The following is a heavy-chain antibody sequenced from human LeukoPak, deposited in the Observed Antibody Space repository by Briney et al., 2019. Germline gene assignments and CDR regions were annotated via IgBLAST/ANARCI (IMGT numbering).Heavy chain of an antibody. CDR1: GFTFSSYA. CDR2: ISGSGAST. Sequence: GGSLRLSCAASGFTFSSYAMSWVRQAPGKGLEWVSAISGSGASTYYADPVKGRFIISRDNSKNTLSLQMNSLRAEDTAVYYCAKGSHYYHSSGYNGWGQGTQVTVSS. D-gene: IGHD3-22*01. V-gene: IGHV3-23*01. J-gene: IGHJ4*02. CDR3: AKGSHYYHSSGYNG.